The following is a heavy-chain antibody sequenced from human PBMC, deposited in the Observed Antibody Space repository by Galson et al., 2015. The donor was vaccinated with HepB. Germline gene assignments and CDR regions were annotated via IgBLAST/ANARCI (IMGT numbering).Heavy chain of an antibody. V-gene: IGHV5-51*03. Sequence: QSGAEVKKPGESLRISCKGSGNRFTSYWIGWVRQMPGKGLEWMGIIYPGNSDTKYSPSFQGQVTISADKSISTAFLQWSSLKASDTAMYYCATLSGPPGSQSPYYYYYMDVWGKGTTVIVSS. CDR2: IYPGNSDT. J-gene: IGHJ6*03. D-gene: IGHD3-10*01. CDR1: GNRFTSYW. CDR3: ATLSGPPGSQSPYYYYYMDV.